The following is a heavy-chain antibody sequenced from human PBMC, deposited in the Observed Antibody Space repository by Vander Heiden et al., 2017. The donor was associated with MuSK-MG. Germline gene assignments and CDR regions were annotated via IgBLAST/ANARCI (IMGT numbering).Heavy chain of an antibody. CDR1: GFTFDDYA. Sequence: EVQLVESGGGLVQPGRSLRLSCAASGFTFDDYARRWVRQAPGKGVEWVSGISWNSGSIGYADSVKGRFTISRDNAKNSLYLQMNSLRAEDTALYYCAKDGGAVAGTGPFDYWGQGTLVTVSS. V-gene: IGHV3-9*01. J-gene: IGHJ4*02. D-gene: IGHD6-19*01. CDR2: ISWNSGSI. CDR3: AKDGGAVAGTGPFDY.